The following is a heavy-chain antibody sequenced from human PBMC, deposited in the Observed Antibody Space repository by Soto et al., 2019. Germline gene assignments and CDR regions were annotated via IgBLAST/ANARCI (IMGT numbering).Heavy chain of an antibody. CDR3: ARVLGYCSGGSCYSPEYFDY. J-gene: IGHJ4*02. V-gene: IGHV3-66*01. Sequence: EVQLVESGGGLVQPGGSLRLSCAASGFTVSSNYMSWVRQAPGKGLEWVSVIYSGGSTYYADSVKGRFTISRDNSKNKLYLQMNSLRADDTAVYYCARVLGYCSGGSCYSPEYFDYWGQGTLVTVSS. CDR1: GFTVSSNY. CDR2: IYSGGST. D-gene: IGHD2-15*01.